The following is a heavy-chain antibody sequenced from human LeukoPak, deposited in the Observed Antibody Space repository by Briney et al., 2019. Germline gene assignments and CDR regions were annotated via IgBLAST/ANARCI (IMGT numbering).Heavy chain of an antibody. CDR2: FDPEDGET. V-gene: IGHV1-24*01. CDR3: ATGNSSGWSFDY. D-gene: IGHD6-19*01. J-gene: IGHJ4*02. Sequence: ASVKVSCKVSGYXLTELSIHWVRQAPGKGLEWMGGFDPEDGETIYAQKFQGRVTMTEDTSTDTAYMELSSLRSEDAAVYYCATGNSSGWSFDYWGQGTLVTVSS. CDR1: GYXLTELS.